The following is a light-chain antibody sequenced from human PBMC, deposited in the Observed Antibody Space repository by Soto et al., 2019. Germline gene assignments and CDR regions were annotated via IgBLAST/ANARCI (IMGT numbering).Light chain of an antibody. V-gene: IGKV1-27*01. CDR2: AAS. Sequence: DVQMTQSPSSLSASVGDRVTITCRASQGTSIYLAWYQQKPGKVPNLLIYAASTLQSGVSSRFSGSGSGTDFTLTISSLQPEDVATYYCQNYNGCPPWAFGQGTKVEIK. CDR1: QGTSIY. CDR3: QNYNGCPPWA. J-gene: IGKJ1*01.